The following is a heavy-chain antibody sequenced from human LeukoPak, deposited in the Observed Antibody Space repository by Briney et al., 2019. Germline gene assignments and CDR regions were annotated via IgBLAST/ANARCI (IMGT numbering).Heavy chain of an antibody. J-gene: IGHJ4*02. CDR1: GYTFTGYY. V-gene: IGHV1-2*02. CDR2: INPNSGGT. D-gene: IGHD6-19*01. CDR3: ARDLKMGYSSGRYSWGTGSSNDY. Sequence: ASVKVSCKASGYTFTGYYMHWVRQAPGQGLEWMGWINPNSGGTNYAQKFQGRVTMTRDTSISTAYMELSRLRSDDTAVYYCARDLKMGYSSGRYSWGTGSSNDYWGQGTLVTVSS.